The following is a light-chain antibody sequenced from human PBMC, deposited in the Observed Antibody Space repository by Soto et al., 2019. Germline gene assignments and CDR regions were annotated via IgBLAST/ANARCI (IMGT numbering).Light chain of an antibody. V-gene: IGLV1-40*01. Sequence: QSVLTQPPSVSWAPGQRGTISCTGSSSNIGAGYDVHWYQQLPGTAPKLLIYVNSNRPSGVPDRFSGSKSGTSASLAITGLQAEDEADYYCQSYDSSLSGYVVFGGGTQLTVL. CDR1: SSNIGAGYD. CDR2: VNS. CDR3: QSYDSSLSGYVV. J-gene: IGLJ2*01.